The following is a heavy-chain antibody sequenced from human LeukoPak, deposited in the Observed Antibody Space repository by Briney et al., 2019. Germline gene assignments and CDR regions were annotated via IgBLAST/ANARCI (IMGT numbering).Heavy chain of an antibody. CDR3: ARSGAMVTGDAFDI. D-gene: IGHD5-18*01. CDR1: GGSISSYY. V-gene: IGHV4-59*08. J-gene: IGHJ3*02. Sequence: PSETLSLTCTASGGSISSYYWSWIRQPPGKGLEWIGYIYYSGSTNYNPSLKSRVTISVDTSKSQFSRKLSSVTAADTAVYYWARSGAMVTGDAFDIWGQGTMVTVSS. CDR2: IYYSGST.